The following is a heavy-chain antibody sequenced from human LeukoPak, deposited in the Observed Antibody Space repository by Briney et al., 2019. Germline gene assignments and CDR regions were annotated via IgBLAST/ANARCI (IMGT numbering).Heavy chain of an antibody. V-gene: IGHV3-33*01. D-gene: IGHD6-6*01. Sequence: PGRSLRLSCAASGFTFSSYGMHWVRQAPGKGLEWVAVIWYDGSNKYYADSVKGRFTISRDNSKNTLYLQMNSLRAEDTAVYYCAGEDQFEYSGSLDYWGQGTLVTVSS. CDR3: AGEDQFEYSGSLDY. CDR2: IWYDGSNK. J-gene: IGHJ4*02. CDR1: GFTFSSYG.